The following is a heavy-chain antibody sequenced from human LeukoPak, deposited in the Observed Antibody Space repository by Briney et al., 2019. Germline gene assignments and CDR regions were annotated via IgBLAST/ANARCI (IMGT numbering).Heavy chain of an antibody. CDR2: ISGSGGST. CDR1: GFTFSSYA. CDR3: AKAIAASPRPSWFDP. V-gene: IGHV3-23*01. D-gene: IGHD6-13*01. J-gene: IGHJ5*02. Sequence: GGSLRLSCAASGFTFSSYAMSWVRQAPGKGLEWVSAISGSGGSTYYADSVKGRFTISRDNSKNTLYLQMNGLRAEDTAVYYCAKAIAASPRPSWFDPWGQGTLVTVSS.